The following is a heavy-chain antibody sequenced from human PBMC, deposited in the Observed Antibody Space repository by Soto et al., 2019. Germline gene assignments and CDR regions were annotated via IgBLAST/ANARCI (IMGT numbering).Heavy chain of an antibody. D-gene: IGHD3-10*01. CDR3: AILWLLWFRELLSNY. CDR2: ISGSGGST. V-gene: IGHV3-23*01. CDR1: GFSFSSDA. J-gene: IGHJ4*02. Sequence: GGSLRLSCAASGFSFSSDAMSWVRQAPGKGLEWVSAISGSGGSTYYADSVKGRFTISRDNSKNTLYLQMNSLRAEDTAVYYCAILWLLWFRELLSNYGAQGTMDT.